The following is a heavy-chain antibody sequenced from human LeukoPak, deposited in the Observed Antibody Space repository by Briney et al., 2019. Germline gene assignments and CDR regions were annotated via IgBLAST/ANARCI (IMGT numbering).Heavy chain of an antibody. J-gene: IGHJ4*02. CDR1: GGSFSGYY. CDR2: INHSGST. V-gene: IGHV4-34*01. Sequence: SETLSLTCAVYGGSFSGYYWSGIRQPPGKGLEWIGEINHSGSTNYNPSLKSRVTISVDTSKNQFSLKLSSVTAADTAVYYCARHQDIVVVPAAKHTDYYFDYWGQGTLVTVSS. CDR3: ARHQDIVVVPAAKHTDYYFDY. D-gene: IGHD2-2*01.